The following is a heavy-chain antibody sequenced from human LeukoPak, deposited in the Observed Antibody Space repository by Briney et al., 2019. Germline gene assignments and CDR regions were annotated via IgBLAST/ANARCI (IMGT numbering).Heavy chain of an antibody. Sequence: GGSLRHSCVASGYTLRDYSVSWVRQAPGKGLEWVSSISITSDYIYYAGSVKGRFTISRDNAKNSLYLQMNSLRAEDTAVYYCTRVADSSGSRLVDWGQGTLVTVSS. V-gene: IGHV3-21*04. D-gene: IGHD3-22*01. CDR2: ISITSDYI. CDR3: TRVADSSGSRLVD. J-gene: IGHJ4*02. CDR1: GYTLRDYS.